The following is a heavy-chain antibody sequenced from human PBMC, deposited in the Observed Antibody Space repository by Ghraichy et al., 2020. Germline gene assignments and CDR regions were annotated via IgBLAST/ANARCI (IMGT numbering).Heavy chain of an antibody. D-gene: IGHD2-2*01. CDR3: ASYLIQGDIVVVPAAIGFDY. V-gene: IGHV1-69*13. J-gene: IGHJ4*02. Sequence: SVKVSCKASGXTXSSYAISWVRQAPGQGLEWMGGIIPIFGTANYAQKFQGRVTITADESTSTAYMELSSLRSEDTAVYYCASYLIQGDIVVVPAAIGFDYWGQGTLVTVSS. CDR1: GXTXSSYA. CDR2: IIPIFGTA.